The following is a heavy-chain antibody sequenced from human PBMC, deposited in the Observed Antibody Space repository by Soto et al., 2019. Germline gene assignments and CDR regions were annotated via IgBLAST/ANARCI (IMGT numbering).Heavy chain of an antibody. J-gene: IGHJ4*02. CDR1: GYSFTGNY. Sequence: QAQLVQSGAEVKKPGASVKVSCKSSGYSFTGNYLHWVRQAPGQGLEWVGRINPNSGDTDHAQKFQGRVTMTRDTSISTAYLELSRLRSDDTAVYFCARTYAVSDDYFDSWGQGTPVSVSS. CDR2: INPNSGDT. D-gene: IGHD4-17*01. V-gene: IGHV1-2*02. CDR3: ARTYAVSDDYFDS.